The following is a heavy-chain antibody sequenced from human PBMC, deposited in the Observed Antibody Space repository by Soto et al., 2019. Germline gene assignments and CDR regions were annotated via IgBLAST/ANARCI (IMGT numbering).Heavy chain of an antibody. J-gene: IGHJ4*02. D-gene: IGHD1-1*01. CDR3: AKLSNWNDLGLFDS. V-gene: IGHV3-23*01. CDR1: GFSFSTYG. Sequence: EVQLLESGGGLLQPGGSLRLSCAASGFSFSTYGMSWVRQAPGKGLQWVSSITGTGATTYYADSLKGRFTKSRDNSKNTRYLQVNSLRSEDTAVDYCAKLSNWNDLGLFDSWGQGTLVTVSS. CDR2: ITGTGATT.